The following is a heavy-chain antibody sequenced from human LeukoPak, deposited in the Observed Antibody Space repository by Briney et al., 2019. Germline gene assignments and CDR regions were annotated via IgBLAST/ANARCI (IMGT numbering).Heavy chain of an antibody. D-gene: IGHD5-18*01. CDR1: GGSFSGYYF. J-gene: IGHJ4*02. V-gene: IGHV4-34*01. Sequence: PSETLSLTSQVYGGSFSGYYFWNWIRQPPGKGLEWIGEINHSGSTNYNPSLKSRVTMSVDTSKNQFSLRLTSVTAADTAMYYCARRYNYDYRTLDYWGQGTLVTVSS. CDR2: INHSGST. CDR3: ARRYNYDYRTLDY.